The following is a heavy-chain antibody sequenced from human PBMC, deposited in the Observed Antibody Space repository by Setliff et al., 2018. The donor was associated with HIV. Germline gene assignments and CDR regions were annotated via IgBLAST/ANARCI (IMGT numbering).Heavy chain of an antibody. CDR1: GGSISSSNYY. Sequence: PSETLSLTCSVSGGSISSSNYYWGWIRQPPGKRLEWIGSIYHSGSTYYNPPLKSRVTISVDTSKNYFSLKLTSVTAADTAVYYCASPFGAVAGTMDVWGKGTTVTAPQ. CDR3: ASPFGAVAGTMDV. V-gene: IGHV4-39*02. CDR2: IYHSGST. D-gene: IGHD6-19*01. J-gene: IGHJ6*04.